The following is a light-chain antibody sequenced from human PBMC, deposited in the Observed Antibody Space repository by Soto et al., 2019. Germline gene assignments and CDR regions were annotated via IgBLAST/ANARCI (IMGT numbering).Light chain of an antibody. CDR2: GAS. Sequence: IVLRQSPGDLSLSPGERATLSCRASQSVSSSYLAWYQQKPGQAPRLLIYGASSRATGIPDRFSGSGSGTDFTLTISRLEPEDFAVYYCQQYGSLRGTFAQGTRVEIK. J-gene: IGKJ5*01. CDR1: QSVSSSY. V-gene: IGKV3-20*01. CDR3: QQYGSLRGT.